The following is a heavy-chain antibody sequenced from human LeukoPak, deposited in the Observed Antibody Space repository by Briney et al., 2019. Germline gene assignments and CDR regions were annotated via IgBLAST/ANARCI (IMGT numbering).Heavy chain of an antibody. Sequence: SETLSLTCAVYGGSFSGHYWSWIRQPPGKGLEWIGEINHSGSTNYNPSLKSRVTISVDTSKNQFSLKLSSVTAADTAVYYCASENYYDSSGYYYWGQGTLVTVSS. V-gene: IGHV4-34*01. CDR3: ASENYYDSSGYYY. D-gene: IGHD3-22*01. J-gene: IGHJ4*02. CDR2: INHSGST. CDR1: GGSFSGHY.